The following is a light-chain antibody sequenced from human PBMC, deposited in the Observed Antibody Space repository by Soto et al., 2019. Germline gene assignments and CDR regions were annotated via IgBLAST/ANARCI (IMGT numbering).Light chain of an antibody. CDR1: SSDVGGYNF. V-gene: IGLV2-14*01. CDR2: EFS. Sequence: QSVLTQPASVSGSPGQSITISCTGTSSDVGGYNFVCWFQQHPGKAPKLMIYEFSNRPSGVSDRFSGSKSGNTASLTISGLQAEDEADYYCSSYTSSATLLFGTGTKVTVL. J-gene: IGLJ1*01. CDR3: SSYTSSATLL.